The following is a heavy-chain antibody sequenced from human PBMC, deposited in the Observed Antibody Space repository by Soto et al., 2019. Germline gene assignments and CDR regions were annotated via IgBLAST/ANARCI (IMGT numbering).Heavy chain of an antibody. CDR1: GFTFSAYS. CDR2: ISTSGATR. D-gene: IGHD6-19*01. V-gene: IGHV3-48*02. Sequence: GGSLRLSCAASGFTFSAYSMSWVRQAPGKGLEWVAHISTSGATRYYADSVKGRFTISRDNAKTSLYLQMDSLRNEDTAVYYCARFFGSGFDYWGQGTLVTVSS. J-gene: IGHJ4*02. CDR3: ARFFGSGFDY.